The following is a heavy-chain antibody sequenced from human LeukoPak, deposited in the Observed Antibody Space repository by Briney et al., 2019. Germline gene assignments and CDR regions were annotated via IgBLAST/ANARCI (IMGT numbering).Heavy chain of an antibody. CDR1: GFSFRDYG. CDR3: AKDPGHGYCSGGSCYLGY. D-gene: IGHD2-15*01. CDR2: ISYDGSNK. Sequence: GGSLRLSCAASGFSFRDYGMHWVRQAPGKGLEWVAVISYDGSNKYYADSVKGRFTISRDNSKNTLYLQMNSLRAEDTAVYYCAKDPGHGYCSGGSCYLGYWGQGTLVTVSS. V-gene: IGHV3-30*18. J-gene: IGHJ4*02.